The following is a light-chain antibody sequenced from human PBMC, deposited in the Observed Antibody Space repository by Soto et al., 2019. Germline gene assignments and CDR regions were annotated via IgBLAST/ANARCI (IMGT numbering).Light chain of an antibody. CDR1: QGISSY. J-gene: IGKJ5*01. Sequence: DIQMTQSPSSLSASVGDRVTITCRASQGISSYLAWYQQKPGKVHKLLIYAASTLQSGVPSRFSGSGSGTDFTLTISSLQPEDVATYYCQKYNSVPPAFGQGTRLEIK. CDR2: AAS. V-gene: IGKV1-27*01. CDR3: QKYNSVPPA.